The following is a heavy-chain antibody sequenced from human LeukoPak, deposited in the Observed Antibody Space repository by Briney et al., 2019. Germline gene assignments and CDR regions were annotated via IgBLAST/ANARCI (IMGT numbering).Heavy chain of an antibody. Sequence: SETLSLTCTVSGGSVSSGSYYWSWIRQPPGKGLEWIGYIYYSGSTNYNPSLKSRVTISVDTSKNQFSLKLSSVTAADTAVYYCARVGVTSGPKIEYWGQGTLVTVSS. V-gene: IGHV4-61*01. CDR2: IYYSGST. J-gene: IGHJ4*02. D-gene: IGHD2-21*02. CDR3: ARVGVTSGPKIEY. CDR1: GGSVSSGSYY.